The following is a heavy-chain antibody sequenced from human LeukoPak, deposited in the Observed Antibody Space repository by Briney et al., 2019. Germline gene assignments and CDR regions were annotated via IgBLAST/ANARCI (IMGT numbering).Heavy chain of an antibody. Sequence: SVKVSCKASGGTFSSYAISWVRQAPGQGLEWMGGIIPIFGTANYAQKFQGRVTITADESTSTAYMELSSLRSEDTAVYYCARAKGSSWRGAGLSYFDYWGQGTLVTVSS. V-gene: IGHV1-69*13. J-gene: IGHJ4*02. CDR3: ARAKGSSWRGAGLSYFDY. D-gene: IGHD6-13*01. CDR1: GGTFSSYA. CDR2: IIPIFGTA.